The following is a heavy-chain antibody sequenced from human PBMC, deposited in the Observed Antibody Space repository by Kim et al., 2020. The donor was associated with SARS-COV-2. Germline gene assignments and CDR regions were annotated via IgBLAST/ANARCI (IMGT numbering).Heavy chain of an antibody. V-gene: IGHV3-30*07. D-gene: IGHD6-13*01. Sequence: RFTISRDNSKNTLYLQMNSLRAEDTAVYYCARDWVYSSSRIAAAGVAFDIWGQGTMVTVSS. J-gene: IGHJ3*02. CDR3: ARDWVYSSSRIAAAGVAFDI.